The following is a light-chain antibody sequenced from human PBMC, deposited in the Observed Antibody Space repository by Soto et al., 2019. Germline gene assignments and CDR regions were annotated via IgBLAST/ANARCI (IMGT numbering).Light chain of an antibody. Sequence: QSALTQPPSASGSPGQSVTISCTGTSSDVGGYNYVSWYQQHPGKAPKLMIYEVSKRPSGVPDPFSGSKSGNTASLTVSGLQAEDEADYYCSSYAGSNVVFGGGTKLTVL. CDR3: SSYAGSNVV. J-gene: IGLJ2*01. CDR1: SSDVGGYNY. V-gene: IGLV2-8*01. CDR2: EVS.